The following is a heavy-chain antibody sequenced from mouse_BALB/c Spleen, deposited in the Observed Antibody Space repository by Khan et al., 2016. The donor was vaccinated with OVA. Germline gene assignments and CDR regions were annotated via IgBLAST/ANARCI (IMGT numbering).Heavy chain of an antibody. V-gene: IGHV1-4*01. Sequence: VQLQESGAELATPGASVKMSCKASGYTFINYWILWVKQRPGQGLEWIGYINPSTGYTEYNQNFKDKATLTADKSSSTAYMQLSSLTSEDSAIYYCARGGLRWDFDYWGQGTTLTVSS. D-gene: IGHD1-1*01. CDR2: INPSTGYT. CDR3: ARGGLRWDFDY. CDR1: GYTFINYW. J-gene: IGHJ2*01.